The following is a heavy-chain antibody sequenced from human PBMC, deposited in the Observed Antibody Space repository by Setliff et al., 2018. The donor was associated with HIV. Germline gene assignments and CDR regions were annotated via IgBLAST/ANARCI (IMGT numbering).Heavy chain of an antibody. J-gene: IGHJ4*02. CDR2: IYTSGST. CDR1: GGSISSGSYY. Sequence: SETLSLTCTVSGGSISSGSYYWSWIRQPAGKGLEWIGHIYTSGSTNYNPSLKSRVTISVDTSKNQFSLKLSSVTAADTAVYYCACGAAIISVRAFDSWGQGTLVTVSS. V-gene: IGHV4-61*09. D-gene: IGHD6-13*01. CDR3: ACGAAIISVRAFDS.